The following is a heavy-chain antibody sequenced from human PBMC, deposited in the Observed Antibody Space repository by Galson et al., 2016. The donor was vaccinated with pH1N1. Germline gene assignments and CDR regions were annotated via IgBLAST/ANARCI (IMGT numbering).Heavy chain of an antibody. CDR3: ARAALVVGVGWGYGVVR. CDR2: IHNSGST. Sequence: TLSLTCTVSGGSVSRRGNYWSWIRQHPGKGLEWIGYIHNSGSTYYNPSLKSRTNISLDTSKNQFSLNLNSVTTADAAVYFCARAALVVGVGWGYGVVRRGQGTMVTVSS. J-gene: IGHJ4*03. CDR1: GGSVSRRGNY. V-gene: IGHV4-31*03. D-gene: IGHD1-26*01.